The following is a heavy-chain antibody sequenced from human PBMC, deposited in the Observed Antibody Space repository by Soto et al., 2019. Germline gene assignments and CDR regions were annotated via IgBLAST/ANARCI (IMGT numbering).Heavy chain of an antibody. D-gene: IGHD3-9*01. CDR3: ARSTTYYDILTGYWGPYYFDY. Sequence: SETLSLTCTVSGGSISSSSYYWGWIRQPPGKGLEWIGSIYYSGSTYYNPSLKSRVTISVDTSKNQFSLKLSSVTAADTAVYYCARSTTYYDILTGYWGPYYFDYWGQGTLVT. V-gene: IGHV4-39*01. J-gene: IGHJ4*02. CDR1: GGSISSSSYY. CDR2: IYYSGST.